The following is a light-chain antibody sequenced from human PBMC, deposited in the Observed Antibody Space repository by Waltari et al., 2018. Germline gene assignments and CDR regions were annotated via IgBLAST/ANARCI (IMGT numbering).Light chain of an antibody. CDR2: GAS. CDR1: QSVSRS. CDR3: QHYVRLPAT. V-gene: IGKV3-20*01. Sequence: IVLTQSPGPRSLSPGERATLPCRASQSVSRSLAWYQQKPGQAPKLLIYGASTRATGIPDRFTGSGSGTDFSLTISSLEPEDFAIYFCQHYVRLPATFGQGTKVEIK. J-gene: IGKJ1*01.